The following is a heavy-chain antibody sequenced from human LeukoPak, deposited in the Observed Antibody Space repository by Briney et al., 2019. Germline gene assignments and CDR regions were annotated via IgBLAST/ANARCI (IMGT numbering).Heavy chain of an antibody. CDR1: GGSFSGYY. V-gene: IGHV4-34*01. Sequence: PSETLSLTCAVYGGSFSGYYWSWIRQPPGKGLEWIGEINHSGSTNYNPSLESRVTISVDTSKNQFSLKLSSVTAADTAVYYCARGGYSYGYVNWFDPWGQGTLVTVSS. CDR2: INHSGST. J-gene: IGHJ5*02. D-gene: IGHD5-18*01. CDR3: ARGGYSYGYVNWFDP.